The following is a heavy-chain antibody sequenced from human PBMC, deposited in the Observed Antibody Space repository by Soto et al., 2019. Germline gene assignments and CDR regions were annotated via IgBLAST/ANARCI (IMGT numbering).Heavy chain of an antibody. CDR2: IGSNSSTI. D-gene: IGHD3-10*01. CDR1: GFTFSTYS. Sequence: GGSLRLSCAASGFTFSTYSMNWVRQAPGQGLEWVSYIGSNSSTIFYADSVKGQFTISRDNAKNSLYVQMNSLRDEDTAVYYCARVVRDYYYGMDVWGQGTTVTVSS. V-gene: IGHV3-48*02. CDR3: ARVVRDYYYGMDV. J-gene: IGHJ6*02.